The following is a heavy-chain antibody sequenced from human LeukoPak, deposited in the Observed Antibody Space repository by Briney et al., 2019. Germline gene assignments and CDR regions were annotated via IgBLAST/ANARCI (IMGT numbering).Heavy chain of an antibody. Sequence: SEALSLTCTVSGGSISSYYWSWIRQPPGKGLEWIGYIYTSGSTNYNPSLKSRVTISVGTSKNQFSLKLSSVTAADTAVYYCARLIRYSAHFDYWGQGTLVTVSS. CDR2: IYTSGST. V-gene: IGHV4-4*09. J-gene: IGHJ4*02. CDR1: GGSISSYY. D-gene: IGHD2-21*01. CDR3: ARLIRYSAHFDY.